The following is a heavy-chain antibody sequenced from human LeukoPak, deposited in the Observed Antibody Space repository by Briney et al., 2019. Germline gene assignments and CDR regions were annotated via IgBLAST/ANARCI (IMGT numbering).Heavy chain of an antibody. Sequence: PGGSLRLSCAASGFTFSSYEMNWVRQAPGKGLEWVSYISSSGSTIYYADSVKGRFTVSRDNAKNSLYLQMNSLRAEDTAVYYCARVGTTSDYFDYWGQGTLVTVSS. CDR1: GFTFSSYE. CDR2: ISSSGSTI. V-gene: IGHV3-48*03. J-gene: IGHJ4*02. CDR3: ARVGTTSDYFDY. D-gene: IGHD4-17*01.